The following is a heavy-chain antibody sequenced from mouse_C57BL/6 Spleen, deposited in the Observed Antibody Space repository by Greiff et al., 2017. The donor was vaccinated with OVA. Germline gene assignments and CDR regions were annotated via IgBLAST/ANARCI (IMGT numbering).Heavy chain of an antibody. D-gene: IGHD4-1*01. Sequence: VQLQQPGAELVKPGASVKLSCKASGYTFTSYWMHWVKQRPGQGLEWIGMIHPNSGSTNYNEKFKSKATLTVDKSSSTAYMQLSSLTSEDSAVYYCANGSPWDKGTYFDYWGQGTTLTVSS. CDR2: IHPNSGST. CDR1: GYTFTSYW. V-gene: IGHV1-64*01. J-gene: IGHJ2*01. CDR3: ANGSPWDKGTYFDY.